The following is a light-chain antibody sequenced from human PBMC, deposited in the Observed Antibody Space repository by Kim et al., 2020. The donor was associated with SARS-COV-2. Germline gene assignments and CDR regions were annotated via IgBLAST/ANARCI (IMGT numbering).Light chain of an antibody. V-gene: IGLV6-57*02. CDR2: EAN. J-gene: IGLJ3*02. CDR3: QSYDSSNQRV. CDR1: SCSIASND. Sequence: KTVTDSWTGSSCSIASNDVQWYQRSPGSAPTTVIYEANQRPSGVPDRFSGSIDSSSNSASLTISGLKTEDEADDYCQSYDSSNQRVFGGGTQLTVL.